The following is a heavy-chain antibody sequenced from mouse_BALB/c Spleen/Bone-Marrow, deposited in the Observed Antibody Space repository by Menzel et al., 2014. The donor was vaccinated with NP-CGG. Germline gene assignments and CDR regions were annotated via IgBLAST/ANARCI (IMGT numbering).Heavy chain of an antibody. Sequence: VKLMESGPGLVQPSQSLSITCAVSGFSSTSYGVHWVRQSPGKGLEWLGVIWSGGSTDYNAAFISRLSISKDNSKSQVFFKMNSLQADDTAIYYCARRPDYGYSSYAMDYWGRGTSVTVSS. V-gene: IGHV2-4-1*01. D-gene: IGHD1-2*01. J-gene: IGHJ4*01. CDR1: GFSSTSYG. CDR3: ARRPDYGYSSYAMDY. CDR2: IWSGGST.